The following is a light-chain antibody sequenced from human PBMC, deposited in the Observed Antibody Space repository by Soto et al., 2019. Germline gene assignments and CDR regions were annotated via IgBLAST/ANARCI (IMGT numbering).Light chain of an antibody. V-gene: IGKV3-20*01. CDR2: GAS. CDR3: QQYSSLWT. J-gene: IGKJ1*01. Sequence: ILLTQSPGTLSLSPGERATLSCRTSQSVSNNYLAWHQQKPGQAPRLRIYGASSRATGIPDRLSGSGSGTDFTLSISRLEPEDFAVYYCQQYSSLWTFGQGTKVDIK. CDR1: QSVSNNY.